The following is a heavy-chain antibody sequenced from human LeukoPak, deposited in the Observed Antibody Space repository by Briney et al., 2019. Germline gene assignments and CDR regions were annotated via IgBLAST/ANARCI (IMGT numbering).Heavy chain of an antibody. Sequence: PGGSLRLSCAASGFTLSNHWMSWVRQAPGKGLERVANIKQDGSEKYYVDSVKGRFTISRDNAKNSLNLQMNSLRVEDTSVYYCARDSGATFDYWGQGTLVTVSS. CDR3: ARDSGATFDY. J-gene: IGHJ4*02. D-gene: IGHD1-26*01. CDR1: GFTLSNHW. CDR2: IKQDGSEK. V-gene: IGHV3-7*01.